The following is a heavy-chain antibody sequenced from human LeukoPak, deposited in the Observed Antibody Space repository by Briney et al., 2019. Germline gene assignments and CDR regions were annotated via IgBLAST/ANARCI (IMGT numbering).Heavy chain of an antibody. V-gene: IGHV5-51*01. CDR1: GYSFTNYW. D-gene: IGHD2-2*01. CDR2: IYPGDSDT. Sequence: GESLKISCKGSGYSFTNYWIGWVRQMPGKGLEWMGIIYPGDSDTRYSPSFQGQVTISADKSISTAYLQWSSLKASDTAMYYCARQMPNYYYYYGMDVWGQGTTVTVSS. CDR3: ARQMPNYYYYYGMDV. J-gene: IGHJ6*02.